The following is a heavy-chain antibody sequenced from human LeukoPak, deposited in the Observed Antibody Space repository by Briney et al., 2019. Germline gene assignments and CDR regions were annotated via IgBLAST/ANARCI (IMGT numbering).Heavy chain of an antibody. D-gene: IGHD3-9*01. CDR3: AKDIRAVIITISGMDV. Sequence: GGALRPSCAASGFTFSSYGLHLGRQAPGKGVGVVAGLSYDGSNKYYADSVKGRFTISRDNSKNTLYLQMNSLRAEDTAVYYCAKDIRAVIITISGMDVWGQGTTVTVSS. CDR2: LSYDGSNK. J-gene: IGHJ6*02. V-gene: IGHV3-30*18. CDR1: GFTFSSYG.